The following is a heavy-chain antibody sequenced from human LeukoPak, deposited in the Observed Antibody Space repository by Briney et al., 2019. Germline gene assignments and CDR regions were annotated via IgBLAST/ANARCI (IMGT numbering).Heavy chain of an antibody. CDR2: ISSSSSYL. V-gene: IGHV3-21*01. D-gene: IGHD2-15*01. CDR1: GFTFSSYS. Sequence: PGGSLRLSCAASGFTFSSYSMNWVRQAPGKGLEWVSSISSSSSYLYYADSVKGRFTISRDNAKSSLYLQMNSLRAEDTAVYYCARQIGAWSYVVPSVLCDYWGQGTLVTVSS. J-gene: IGHJ4*02. CDR3: ARQIGAWSYVVPSVLCDY.